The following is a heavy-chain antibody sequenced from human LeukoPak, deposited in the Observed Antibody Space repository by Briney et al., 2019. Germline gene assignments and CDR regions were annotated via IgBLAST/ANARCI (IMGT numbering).Heavy chain of an antibody. D-gene: IGHD3-9*01. CDR1: GGSITSSYF. CDR2: INYGGIT. CDR3: ARDIPTGYHDY. J-gene: IGHJ4*02. Sequence: SETLSLTCTVSGGSITSSYFWGWIRQPPGKGLVWIGSINYGGITYYNPSLKSRVTISVDMSKSQFSLKLSSVTAADTALYYCARDIPTGYHDYWGQGTLVTVSS. V-gene: IGHV4-39*07.